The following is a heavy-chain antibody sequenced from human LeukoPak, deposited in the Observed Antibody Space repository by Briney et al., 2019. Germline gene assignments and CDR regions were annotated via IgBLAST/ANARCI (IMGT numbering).Heavy chain of an antibody. V-gene: IGHV6-1*01. CDR1: GDSVSSNSAA. CDR2: TSYRSKWYN. D-gene: IGHD1-1*01. J-gene: IGHJ4*02. CDR3: ARWQHDTAFFDY. Sequence: SQTLSLTCAISGDSVSSNSAAWNWIRQSPSRGLEWLGRTSYRSKWYNNYAVSVKSRITINPDTSKNQFSLQLKSVTPEDTAVYYCARWQHDTAFFDYWGQGTLVTVVS.